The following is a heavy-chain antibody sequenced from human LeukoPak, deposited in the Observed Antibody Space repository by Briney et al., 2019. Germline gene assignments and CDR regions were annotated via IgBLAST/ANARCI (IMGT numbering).Heavy chain of an antibody. CDR2: INTHSGNT. Sequence: GASVKVSCKAFGYSFNSYGINWVRQAPGQGLKWMGWINTHSGNTNYAQKFQGRVTMTTDTSTSTAYMELRSLRSDDTAVYYCARGVGIAAATYFYYYMDVWGKGTTVTVSS. CDR3: ARGVGIAAATYFYYYMDV. D-gene: IGHD6-13*01. J-gene: IGHJ6*03. CDR1: GYSFNSYG. V-gene: IGHV1-18*01.